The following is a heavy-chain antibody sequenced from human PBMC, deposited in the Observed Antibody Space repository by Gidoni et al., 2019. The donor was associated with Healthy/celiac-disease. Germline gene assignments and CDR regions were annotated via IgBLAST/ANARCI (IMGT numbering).Heavy chain of an antibody. CDR3: ARENSSSSYDY. J-gene: IGHJ4*02. D-gene: IGHD6-6*01. Sequence: EVQLVESGGGLVQPGGSLRLSCAASGFTFSSYAMHWVRQAPGKGLEYVSAISSNGGSTYYANSVKGRFTISRDNSKNTLYLQMGSLRAEDMAVYYCARENSSSSYDYWGQGTLVTVSS. CDR1: GFTFSSYA. CDR2: ISSNGGST. V-gene: IGHV3-64*01.